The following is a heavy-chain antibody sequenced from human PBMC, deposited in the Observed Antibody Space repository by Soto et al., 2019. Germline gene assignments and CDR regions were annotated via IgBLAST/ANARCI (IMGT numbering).Heavy chain of an antibody. CDR3: ARDLGAAHYYYAGMDV. CDR1: GYTFTRYG. V-gene: IGHV1-18*01. CDR2: ISGYNGDT. J-gene: IGHJ6*02. D-gene: IGHD1-26*01. Sequence: GASVKVSCKASGYTFTRYGISWVRQAPGQGLEWMGWISGYNGDTNYAQKFQGRVSMTIDTSTTTAYMELRSLRSDDTAMYYCARDLGAAHYYYAGMDVWGQGTVVTVSS.